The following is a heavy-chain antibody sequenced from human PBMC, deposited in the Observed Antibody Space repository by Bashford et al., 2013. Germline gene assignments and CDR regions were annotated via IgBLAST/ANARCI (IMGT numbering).Heavy chain of an antibody. CDR2: ISSGGVNT. J-gene: IGHJ4*02. D-gene: IGHD6-6*01. CDR3: ARPISNIAARRPPDY. V-gene: IGHV3-23*01. Sequence: VRQAPGKGLAWVSAISSGGVNTYYADSVKGRFTISRDNSNNTLYLQMHNLRAEDTAVYYCARPISNIAARRPPDYWGQGTLVTVSS.